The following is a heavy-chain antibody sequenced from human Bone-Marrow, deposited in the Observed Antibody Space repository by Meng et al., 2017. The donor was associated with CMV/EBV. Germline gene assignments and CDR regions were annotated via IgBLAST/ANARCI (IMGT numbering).Heavy chain of an antibody. CDR1: GYTFTSYG. V-gene: IGHV1-18*01. CDR2: ISVYNGNT. J-gene: IGHJ4*02. Sequence: ASVKVSCKASGYTFTSYGISWVRQAPGQGLEWMGWISVYNGNTNYAQKLQGRVTMTTDTSTSTAYMELRSLRSDDTAVYYCARGYCSSTSCYGGYYFDYWGQGTLVTVSS. CDR3: ARGYCSSTSCYGGYYFDY. D-gene: IGHD2-2*01.